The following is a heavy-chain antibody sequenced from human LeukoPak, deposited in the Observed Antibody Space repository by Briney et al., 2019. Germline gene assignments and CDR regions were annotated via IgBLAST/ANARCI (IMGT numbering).Heavy chain of an antibody. CDR2: ISYDGSNK. V-gene: IGHV3-30*03. CDR1: GFTFSSYG. Sequence: PGRSLRLSCAASGFTFSSYGMHWVRQAPGKGLEWVAVISYDGSNKYYADSVKGRFTISRDNSKNTLYLQMNSLRAEDTAVYYCAIISRVVVTAPEWAFDIWGQGTMVTVSS. D-gene: IGHD2-21*02. J-gene: IGHJ3*02. CDR3: AIISRVVVTAPEWAFDI.